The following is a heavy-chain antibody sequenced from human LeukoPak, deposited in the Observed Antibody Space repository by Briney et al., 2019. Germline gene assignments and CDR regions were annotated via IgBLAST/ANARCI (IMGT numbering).Heavy chain of an antibody. CDR2: ISAYNGNT. J-gene: IGHJ6*02. V-gene: IGHV1-18*01. D-gene: IGHD2-15*01. Sequence: ASVKVSCKASGYTFTSYGISWVRQAPGQGLEWMGWISAYNGNTNYAQKLQGRVTMTTDTSTSTAYMELRSLRSDDTAVYYCAREGSLGYCSGGSCLDYGLDVWGQGTTVTVSS. CDR3: AREGSLGYCSGGSCLDYGLDV. CDR1: GYTFTSYG.